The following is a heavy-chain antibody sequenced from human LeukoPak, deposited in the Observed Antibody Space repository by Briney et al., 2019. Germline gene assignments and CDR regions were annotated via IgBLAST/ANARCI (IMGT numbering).Heavy chain of an antibody. Sequence: GGSLRLSCAASGFTVSSNYMSWVRQAPGKGLEWVGRIKSKTDGGTTDYAAPVKGRFTISRDDSKNTLYLQMNSLKTEDTAVYYCTTGYSYGPNYFDYWGQGTLVTVSS. J-gene: IGHJ4*02. CDR1: GFTVSSNY. CDR3: TTGYSYGPNYFDY. CDR2: IKSKTDGGTT. V-gene: IGHV3-15*01. D-gene: IGHD5-18*01.